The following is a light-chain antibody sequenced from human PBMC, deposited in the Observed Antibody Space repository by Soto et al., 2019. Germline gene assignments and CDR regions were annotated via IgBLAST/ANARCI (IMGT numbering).Light chain of an antibody. CDR1: QGISNY. V-gene: IGKV1-27*01. CDR2: AAS. CDR3: RKHNRLLWA. J-gene: IGKJ1*01. Sequence: IWRTQSPSLLSASTGDRVTIGCRMSQGISNYLAWYQQKPGKVPKLLIYAASTLQSGVPSRFSGSGYVTGFDLRIRRLECEDVPSYYRRKHNRLLWAFRRGTKVDIK.